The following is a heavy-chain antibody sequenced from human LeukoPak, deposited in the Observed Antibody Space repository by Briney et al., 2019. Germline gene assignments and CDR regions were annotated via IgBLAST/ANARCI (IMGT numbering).Heavy chain of an antibody. D-gene: IGHD6-19*01. CDR1: GGSFSGYY. CDR3: ARKAVAATCWFDP. Sequence: SETLSLTCAVYGGSFSGYYWSWIRQPPGKGLEWIGEINHSGSTNCNPSLKSRVTISVDTSKNQFSLKLSSVTAADTAVYYCARKAVAATCWFDPWGQGTLVTVSS. CDR2: INHSGST. J-gene: IGHJ5*02. V-gene: IGHV4-34*01.